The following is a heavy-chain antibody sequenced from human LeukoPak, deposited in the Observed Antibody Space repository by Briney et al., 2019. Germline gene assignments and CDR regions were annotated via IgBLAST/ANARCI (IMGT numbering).Heavy chain of an antibody. Sequence: ASVKVSCKATYRISWVRQAPGKGLEWMGWIGTYGGDTYYAQKFQGRITVTTDTSTSTVYMELRNLRSDDTAVYYCARDLWNFYDDSGYNRDFDSWGQGTLVTVSS. D-gene: IGHD3-22*01. V-gene: IGHV1-18*01. CDR2: IGTYGGDT. CDR3: ARDLWNFYDDSGYNRDFDS. J-gene: IGHJ5*01. CDR1: TYR.